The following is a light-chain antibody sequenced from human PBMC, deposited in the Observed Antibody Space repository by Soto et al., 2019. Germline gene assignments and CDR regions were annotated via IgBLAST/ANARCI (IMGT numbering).Light chain of an antibody. CDR3: QQYMNDPWT. CDR1: QSLXTW. V-gene: IGKV1-5*01. Sequence: DIRVTQSASTLSASVGDRVTITCRASQSLXTWFAWYQQKPGKAPKILXYDASSLESGGPSRFGGGGSGTEFTLTISSLQPDDFAIYYCQQYMNDPWTFGQGTKVDI. J-gene: IGKJ1*01. CDR2: DAS.